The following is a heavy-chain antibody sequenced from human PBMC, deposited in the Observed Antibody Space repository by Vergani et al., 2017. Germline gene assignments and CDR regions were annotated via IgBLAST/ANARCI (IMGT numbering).Heavy chain of an antibody. J-gene: IGHJ4*02. D-gene: IGHD2-2*02. CDR2: IRSKNDGGTA. Sequence: VQLVESGGGLVKPGGSLRLSCTASGFFFSDYYMSWLRQAPGKGLEWIGRIRSKNDGGTADYAAPLKGRFTISREDSKDSAFLLVNNLKTEDTAVYFCYTYYHDYWCQGRLVTVAS. CDR1: GFFFSDYY. CDR3: YTYYHDY. V-gene: IGHV3-15*01.